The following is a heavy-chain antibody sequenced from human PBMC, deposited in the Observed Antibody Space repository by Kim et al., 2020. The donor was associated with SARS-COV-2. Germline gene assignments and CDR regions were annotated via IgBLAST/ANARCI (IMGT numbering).Heavy chain of an antibody. Sequence: GGSLRLSCAASGFTFSDYYMSWIRQAPGKGLEWVAYISYSGSTKYYADSVKGRFTISRDNAKNSLYLQMNSLRAEDTAVYYCARDGKGPLGAQADFDSWGQGTLVTVSS. CDR1: GFTFSDYY. CDR2: ISYSGSTK. J-gene: IGHJ4*02. CDR3: ARDGKGPLGAQADFDS. D-gene: IGHD1-26*01. V-gene: IGHV3-11*01.